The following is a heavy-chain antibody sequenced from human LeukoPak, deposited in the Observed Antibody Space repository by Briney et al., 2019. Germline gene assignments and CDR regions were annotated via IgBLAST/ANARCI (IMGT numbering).Heavy chain of an antibody. J-gene: IGHJ5*02. V-gene: IGHV3-9*01. Sequence: GGSLRLSCVASGFNLGGYAMHWVRQAPGNGLDSTLTTSVNGGNVGYADSVKGRVTVSRDNAKNSLYLQLSSLRPEDTALYYCAKGASVWLLESRFDPWGQGTLVTVSS. CDR2: TSVNGGNV. CDR3: AKGASVWLLESRFDP. D-gene: IGHD4-23*01. CDR1: GFNLGGYA.